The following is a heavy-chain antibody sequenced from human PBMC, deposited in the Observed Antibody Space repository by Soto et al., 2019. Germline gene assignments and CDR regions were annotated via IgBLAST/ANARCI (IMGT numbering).Heavy chain of an antibody. Sequence: QLQLQESGPGLVKPSETLSLTCTVSGGSISSSSYYWGWIRQPPGKGLEWIGSIYYSGSTYYNPSLKSRVTISVDTSKNQFSLKLSSVTAADTAVYYCARHLVWGCYRFSGYFDYWGQGTLVTVSS. V-gene: IGHV4-39*01. CDR3: ARHLVWGCYRFSGYFDY. J-gene: IGHJ4*02. CDR2: IYYSGST. CDR1: GGSISSSSYY. D-gene: IGHD3-16*02.